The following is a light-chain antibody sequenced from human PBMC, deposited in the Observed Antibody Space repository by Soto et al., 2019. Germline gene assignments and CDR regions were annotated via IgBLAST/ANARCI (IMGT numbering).Light chain of an antibody. Sequence: QSALTQPASVSGSPGQSITISCTGTSSDVGGYDYVSWYQHLPGKPHQLLIYDVNNPPSGVSHLFAGYKSGTTASLTISGLPEEDEDYYYGGSYTGRSTLVFGAGTKVTVL. J-gene: IGLJ1*01. CDR2: DVN. CDR1: SSDVGGYDY. CDR3: GSYTGRSTLV. V-gene: IGLV2-14*03.